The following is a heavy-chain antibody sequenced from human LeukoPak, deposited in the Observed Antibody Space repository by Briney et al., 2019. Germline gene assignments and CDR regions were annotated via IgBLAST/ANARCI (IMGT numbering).Heavy chain of an antibody. CDR1: GFTFGDYA. Sequence: GGSLRLSCTASGFTFGDYAMSWVRQAPGKGLEWVGFIRSKAYGGTTEYAASVKGRFTISRDDSKSIAYLQMNSLKTEDTAVYYCTRVDIVATGDAFDIWGQGTMVTVSS. J-gene: IGHJ3*02. V-gene: IGHV3-49*04. CDR2: IRSKAYGGTT. D-gene: IGHD5-12*01. CDR3: TRVDIVATGDAFDI.